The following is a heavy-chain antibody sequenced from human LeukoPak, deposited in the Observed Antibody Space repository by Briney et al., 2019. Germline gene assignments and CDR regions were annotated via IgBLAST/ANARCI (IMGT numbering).Heavy chain of an antibody. J-gene: IGHJ5*02. CDR1: GFTFSSYG. CDR3: ARDIPPDP. V-gene: IGHV3-30*03. D-gene: IGHD2-2*02. Sequence: GGSLRLSCAASGFTFSSYGMHWVRQAPGKGLEWVAVISYDGSNKYYADSVKGRFTISRDNAKNSLYLQMNSLRAEDTAVYYCARDIPPDPWGQGTLVTVSS. CDR2: ISYDGSNK.